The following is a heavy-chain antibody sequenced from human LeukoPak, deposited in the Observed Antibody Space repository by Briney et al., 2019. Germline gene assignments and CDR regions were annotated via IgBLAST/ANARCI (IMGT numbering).Heavy chain of an antibody. D-gene: IGHD1-26*01. V-gene: IGHV3-23*01. CDR1: GFTFSNFA. CDR2: ISGSGGST. J-gene: IGHJ5*01. CDR3: ATQIISGPYNWFDS. Sequence: GGSLRLSCAASGFTFSNFAMSWVRQAPGKGLQWVSSISGSGGSTYYADSVKGRFTISRDNSKNTVYLQMNSLRAEDTAVYYCATQIISGPYNWFDSWGQGTLVTVSS.